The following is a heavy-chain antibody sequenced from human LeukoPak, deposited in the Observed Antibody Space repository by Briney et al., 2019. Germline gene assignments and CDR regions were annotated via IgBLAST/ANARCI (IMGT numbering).Heavy chain of an antibody. V-gene: IGHV1-2*02. D-gene: IGHD6-13*01. J-gene: IGHJ3*02. CDR3: ATDVATVDAFDI. CDR2: INPNHGDT. CDR1: GYTFTGYY. Sequence: ASVKVSCKASGYTFTGYYIHWLRQAPGQGLEWMGWINPNHGDTNYAQKFQGRVTMTRDTSISTAYVGPSRLRSDDTAVYYCATDVATVDAFDIWGQGTMVTASS.